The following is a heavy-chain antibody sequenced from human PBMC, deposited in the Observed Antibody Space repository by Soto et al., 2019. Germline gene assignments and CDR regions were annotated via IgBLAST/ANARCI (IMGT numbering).Heavy chain of an antibody. D-gene: IGHD1-26*01. Sequence: GGSLRLSCVASEFTFSSHGMHWIRQSPGKGLEWVAVISYDGSNKYYADSVKGRFTISRDNSKNTLYLQMNSLRAEDTAVYYCAKDLYSGSSHPDYWGQGTLVTVSS. V-gene: IGHV3-30*18. CDR2: ISYDGSNK. CDR3: AKDLYSGSSHPDY. J-gene: IGHJ4*02. CDR1: EFTFSSHG.